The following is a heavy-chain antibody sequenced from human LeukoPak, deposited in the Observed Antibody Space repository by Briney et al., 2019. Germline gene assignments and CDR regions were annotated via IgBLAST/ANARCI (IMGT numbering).Heavy chain of an antibody. CDR2: IIPIFGTA. D-gene: IGHD3-9*01. CDR3: ARVSQGYDILTGYRNPLDY. CDR1: GGTFSSYA. Sequence: GASVKVSCKASGGTFSSYAISWVRQAPGQGLEWMGGIIPIFGTANYAQKFQGRVTITADESTSTAYMELRSLRSDDTAVYYCARVSQGYDILTGYRNPLDYWGQGTLVTVSS. V-gene: IGHV1-69*13. J-gene: IGHJ4*02.